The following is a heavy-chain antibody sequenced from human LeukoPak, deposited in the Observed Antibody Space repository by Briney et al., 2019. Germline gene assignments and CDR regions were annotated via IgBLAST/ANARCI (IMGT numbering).Heavy chain of an antibody. CDR2: FGPQVRKT. CDR3: ATGAMVYEY. D-gene: IGHD3-10*01. Sequence: VKVSCKVSGSTLTKISIDWVRQAPGKGLECMGTFGPQVRKTIQSQKLQGRLKMTADTSTDTAYMEMSSLQSEDTAVYYCATGAMVYEYWGQGTLVTLSP. J-gene: IGHJ4*02. CDR1: GSTLTKIS. V-gene: IGHV1-24*01.